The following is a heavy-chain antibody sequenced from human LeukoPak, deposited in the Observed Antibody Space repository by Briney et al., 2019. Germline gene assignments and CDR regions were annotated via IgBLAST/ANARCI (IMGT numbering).Heavy chain of an antibody. CDR1: GFTFSGSA. V-gene: IGHV3-73*01. D-gene: IGHD5-18*01. CDR2: IRSKANGYAT. Sequence: GGSLRLSCAASGFTFSGSAMHWVRQASGKGLEWVGRIRSKANGYATAYAASVKGRFTISRDDSKNTAYLQMNSLKTEDTAVYYCTNIYSYGSSGGQGTLVTVSS. J-gene: IGHJ4*02. CDR3: TNIYSYGSS.